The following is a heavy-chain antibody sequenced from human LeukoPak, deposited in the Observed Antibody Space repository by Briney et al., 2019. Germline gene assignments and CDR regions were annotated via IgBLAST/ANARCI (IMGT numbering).Heavy chain of an antibody. CDR3: ARVGSGWYYFDY. D-gene: IGHD6-19*01. CDR1: RFTFNNYW. J-gene: IGHJ4*02. CDR2: IKQDGSEK. V-gene: IGHV3-7*05. Sequence: GGSLRLSCAASRFTFNNYWMSWVRQAPGKGLEWVANIKQDGSEKYYVDSVKGRFTISRDNAKNSLYLQMNSLRAEDTAVYYCARVGSGWYYFDYGGQGTLVTVSS.